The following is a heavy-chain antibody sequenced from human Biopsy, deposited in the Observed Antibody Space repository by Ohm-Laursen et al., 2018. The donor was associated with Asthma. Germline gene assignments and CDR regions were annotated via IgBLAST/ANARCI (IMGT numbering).Heavy chain of an antibody. Sequence: ASVKVSCNASGYTFINYAIHWVRQAPGQRLEWMGWINAGNGNTKYSQKVQGRVTITRDTSTSTVYMELSSLSSEDTAVYYCARAFVESAAFDYWGQGTPVTVSS. CDR2: INAGNGNT. D-gene: IGHD2/OR15-2a*01. CDR3: ARAFVESAAFDY. V-gene: IGHV1-3*01. CDR1: GYTFINYA. J-gene: IGHJ4*02.